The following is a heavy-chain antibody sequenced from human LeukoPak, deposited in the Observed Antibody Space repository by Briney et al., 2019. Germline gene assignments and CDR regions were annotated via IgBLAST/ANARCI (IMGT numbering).Heavy chain of an antibody. CDR1: GFTFRSYG. J-gene: IGHJ4*02. Sequence: GGSLRLSCAASGFTFRSYGMHWVRQAPGKGLEWVAFIRYDGSNKYYADSVKGRFTISRDNSKNTLYLQMNSLRAEDTAVYYCAKDTYGDYFDLDYWGQGTLVTVSS. CDR2: IRYDGSNK. V-gene: IGHV3-30*02. CDR3: AKDTYGDYFDLDY. D-gene: IGHD4-17*01.